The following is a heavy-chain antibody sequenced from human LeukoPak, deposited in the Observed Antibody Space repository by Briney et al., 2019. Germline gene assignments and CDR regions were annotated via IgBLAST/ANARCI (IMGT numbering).Heavy chain of an antibody. CDR2: IYHSGST. J-gene: IGHJ4*02. V-gene: IGHV4-38-2*02. CDR3: ARVAAAAGTPFDY. Sequence: SETLSLTCTVSGYSISSGYYWGWIRQPPGKGLEWIGSIYHSGSTYYNPSLKSRVTISVDTSKNQFSLKLSSVTAADTAVYYCARVAAAAGTPFDYWGQGTLVTVSS. D-gene: IGHD6-13*01. CDR1: GYSISSGYY.